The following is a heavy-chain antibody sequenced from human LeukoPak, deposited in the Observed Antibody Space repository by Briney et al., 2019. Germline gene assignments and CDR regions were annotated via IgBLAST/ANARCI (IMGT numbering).Heavy chain of an antibody. D-gene: IGHD2-21*01. Sequence: GGSLRLSCAASGFTFSSYSMAWVRQAPGKGLEWVSAISSSGISTYYAESVRGRFTVSRDNPKNTLYLHMTSLRAEDTAVYYCAKDRWGVYEHCCEPFDYWGQGTLVTVSS. CDR3: AKDRWGVYEHCCEPFDY. J-gene: IGHJ4*02. V-gene: IGHV3-23*01. CDR1: GFTFSSYS. CDR2: ISSSGIST.